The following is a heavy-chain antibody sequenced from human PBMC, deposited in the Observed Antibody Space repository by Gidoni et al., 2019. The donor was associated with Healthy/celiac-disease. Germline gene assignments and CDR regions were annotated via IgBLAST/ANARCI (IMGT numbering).Heavy chain of an antibody. CDR3: TTDPIVVVVAVAFDY. CDR2: IKSKTDGGTT. CDR1: GFPFSNSW. V-gene: IGHV3-15*01. Sequence: EVQLVESGVGLVKLGGSLRLSCAASGFPFSNSWLGWVRQDPGRGLAWVGRIKSKTDGGTTDDAAPVKGRFTISRDDSKNTLYLQMNSLKTEDTAVYYCTTDPIVVVVAVAFDYWGQGTLVTVSS. D-gene: IGHD2-15*01. J-gene: IGHJ4*02.